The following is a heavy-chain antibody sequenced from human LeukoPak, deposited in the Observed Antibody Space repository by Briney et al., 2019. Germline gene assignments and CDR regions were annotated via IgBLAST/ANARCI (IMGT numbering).Heavy chain of an antibody. D-gene: IGHD6-6*01. V-gene: IGHV3-23*01. CDR3: AKGSSSSRPYYFDF. J-gene: IGHJ4*02. CDR2: ITDSGGST. Sequence: GGSLRLSCAASGFSFSSYAMSWVRQAPGKGLEWVPAITDSGGSTYHADSVKGRFTISRDNSKNTLFLQMNSLRVEDTAIYYCAKGSSSSRPYYFDFWGQGTLVTVSS. CDR1: GFSFSSYA.